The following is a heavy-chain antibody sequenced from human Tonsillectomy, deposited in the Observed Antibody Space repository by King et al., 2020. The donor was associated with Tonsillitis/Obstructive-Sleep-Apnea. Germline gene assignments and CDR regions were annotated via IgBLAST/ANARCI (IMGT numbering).Heavy chain of an antibody. V-gene: IGHV3-48*02. Sequence: QLVESGGDLVQPGGSLRLSCAASGFTFSAYAMNWVRQAPGKGLEWVSYISSSSSTIYYADSVKGRFTISIDNAKNSLYLQMNSLRDEDTAVYYCARSPMVQGGLSAFDIWGQGTMVTVSS. CDR1: GFTFSAYA. D-gene: IGHD3-10*01. CDR2: ISSSSSTI. J-gene: IGHJ3*02. CDR3: ARSPMVQGGLSAFDI.